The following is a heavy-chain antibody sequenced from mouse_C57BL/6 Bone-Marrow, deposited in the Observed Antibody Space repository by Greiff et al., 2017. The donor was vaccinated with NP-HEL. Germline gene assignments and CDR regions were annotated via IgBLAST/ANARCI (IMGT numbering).Heavy chain of an antibody. CDR3: ARDYGCPAWFAY. J-gene: IGHJ3*01. V-gene: IGHV1-26*01. D-gene: IGHD2-2*01. CDR1: GYTFTDYY. Sequence: EVQLQQSGPELVKPGASVKISCTASGYTFTDYYMTWVKQSHGKSLEWFGDINPNNGGTSYNQKLKGKATLTVDKSSSTAYMGLRSLTSEDSAVYDGARDYGCPAWFAYWGQGTLVTVSA. CDR2: INPNNGGT.